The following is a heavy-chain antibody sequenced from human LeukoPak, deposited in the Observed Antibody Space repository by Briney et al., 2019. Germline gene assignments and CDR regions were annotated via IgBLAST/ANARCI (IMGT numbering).Heavy chain of an antibody. CDR1: GGSISSYY. CDR3: ARGYYYYDSSGYYYWYFDL. J-gene: IGHJ2*01. D-gene: IGHD3-22*01. Sequence: SETLSLTCTVSGGSISSYYWSWIRQPAGKGLEWIGRIYTSGSTNYNPSLKSRVTMSVDTSKNQFSLKLSSVTAADTAVYYCARGYYYYDSSGYYYWYFDLWGRGTVVTVSS. CDR2: IYTSGST. V-gene: IGHV4-4*07.